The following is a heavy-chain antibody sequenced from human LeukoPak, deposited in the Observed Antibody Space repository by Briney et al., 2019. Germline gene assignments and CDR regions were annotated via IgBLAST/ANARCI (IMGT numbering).Heavy chain of an antibody. D-gene: IGHD2-21*02. CDR2: INPNSGGT. CDR1: GYTFTGYY. J-gene: IGHJ4*02. Sequence: ASVKVSCKASGYTFTGYYMHWVRQAPGQGLEWMGWINPNSGGTNYAQKFQGRVTMTRDTSISTAYMELSRLRSDDTAVYYCARARPYCGGDCYRTFDYWGQGTPVTVSS. V-gene: IGHV1-2*02. CDR3: ARARPYCGGDCYRTFDY.